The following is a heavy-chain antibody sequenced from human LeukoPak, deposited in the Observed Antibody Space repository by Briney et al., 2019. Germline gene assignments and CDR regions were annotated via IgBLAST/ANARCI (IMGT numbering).Heavy chain of an antibody. Sequence: GGSLRLSCAASGFTFSSYAMHWVRQAPGKGLEWVAVISYDGSNKYYADSVKGRFSISRDNSKNTLSLQMNSLRAEDTAVYYCAKGMTTMIFPHERVLHDGVQGTLVTVSS. CDR3: AKGMTTMIFPHERVLHD. CDR2: ISYDGSNK. J-gene: IGHJ4*02. D-gene: IGHD5-24*01. V-gene: IGHV3-30-3*01. CDR1: GFTFSSYA.